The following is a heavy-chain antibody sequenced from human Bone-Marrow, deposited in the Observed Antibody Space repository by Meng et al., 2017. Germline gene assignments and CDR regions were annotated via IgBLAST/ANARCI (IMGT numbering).Heavy chain of an antibody. CDR2: NNHSGST. J-gene: IGHJ4*02. CDR1: GGSFSDYY. D-gene: IGHD4-11*01. Sequence: QVQLQQGGAGLLQPSETLSLTCVVSGGSFSDYYWSWIRQPRGKGLEWIGENNHSGSTNYNPSLESRATISVDTSQNNLSLKLSSVTAADSAVYYCARGPTTMAHDFDYWGQGTLVTVSS. CDR3: ARGPTTMAHDFDY. V-gene: IGHV4-34*01.